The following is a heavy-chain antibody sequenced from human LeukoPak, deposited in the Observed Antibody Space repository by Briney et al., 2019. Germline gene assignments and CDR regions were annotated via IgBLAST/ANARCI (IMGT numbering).Heavy chain of an antibody. CDR1: GFTFSSYA. CDR3: AKHFRGWPTGYYMDA. Sequence: PGGSLRLSCAASGFTFSSYAMSWVRQAPGKGLEWVSAISGSGGSTYYADSVKGRFAISRDNSKNTLYLQMNSLRAEDTAVYYCAKHFRGWPTGYYMDAWGKGTTVTVSS. CDR2: ISGSGGST. D-gene: IGHD6-19*01. V-gene: IGHV3-23*01. J-gene: IGHJ6*03.